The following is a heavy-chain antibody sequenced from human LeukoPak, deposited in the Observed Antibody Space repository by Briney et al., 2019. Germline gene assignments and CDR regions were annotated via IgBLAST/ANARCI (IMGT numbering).Heavy chain of an antibody. CDR1: GLTVSSNY. J-gene: IGHJ4*02. Sequence: PGGSLRLSCAASGLTVSSNYMSWVRQAPGKGLEWGSVLYSGGSTYYADSVKGRFTISRDNSKNTLYLQMNSLRAEDTAVYYCAGLAVACYFYYWGQGTLVTVSS. D-gene: IGHD6-19*01. CDR2: LYSGGST. V-gene: IGHV3-53*01. CDR3: AGLAVACYFYY.